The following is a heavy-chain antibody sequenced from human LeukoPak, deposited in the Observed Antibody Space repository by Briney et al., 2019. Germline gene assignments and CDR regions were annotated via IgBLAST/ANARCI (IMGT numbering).Heavy chain of an antibody. CDR3: ARVIFPDCSGGSCYQYFDY. Sequence: ASVKVSCKASGYTFTGYYMHWVRQAPGQGLEWMGWISAYNGNTNYAQKLQGRVTMTTDTSTSTAYMELRSLRSDDTAVYYCARVIFPDCSGGSCYQYFDYWGQGTLVTVSS. J-gene: IGHJ4*02. V-gene: IGHV1-18*04. CDR2: ISAYNGNT. CDR1: GYTFTGYY. D-gene: IGHD2-15*01.